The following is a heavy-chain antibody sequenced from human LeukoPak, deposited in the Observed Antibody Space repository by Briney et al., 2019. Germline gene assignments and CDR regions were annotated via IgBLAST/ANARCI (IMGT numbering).Heavy chain of an antibody. CDR1: GYTFTGYY. Sequence: GASVKVSCKASGYTFTGYYTHWVRQAPGQGLEWMGRINPNSGGTNYAQKFQGRVTMTRDTSISTVYMELSRLRSDDTAVYYCARDYLGWLQFDNWGQGTLVTVSS. CDR3: ARDYLGWLQFDN. V-gene: IGHV1-2*06. D-gene: IGHD5-24*01. J-gene: IGHJ4*02. CDR2: INPNSGGT.